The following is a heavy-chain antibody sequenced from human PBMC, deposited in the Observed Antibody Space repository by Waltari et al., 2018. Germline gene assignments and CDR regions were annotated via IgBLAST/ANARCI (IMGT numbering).Heavy chain of an antibody. V-gene: IGHV3-23*01. Sequence: EVQLLESGGGLGQPGGSLRLSCAASGFTLTSHAMTWVRQAPGKGLERVSYISDNGVSTFYADSLKGRFTISRDNSKNTLILQMNSLRAEDTAVYYCATRTAVAGTFEYWGQGTLVTVSS. D-gene: IGHD6-19*01. CDR2: ISDNGVST. J-gene: IGHJ4*02. CDR3: ATRTAVAGTFEY. CDR1: GFTLTSHA.